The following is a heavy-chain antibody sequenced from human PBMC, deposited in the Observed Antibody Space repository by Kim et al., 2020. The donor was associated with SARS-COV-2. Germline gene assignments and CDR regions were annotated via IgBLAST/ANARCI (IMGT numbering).Heavy chain of an antibody. D-gene: IGHD6-13*01. Sequence: SETLSLTCTVSGGSISSYYWSWIRQPPGKGLEWIGYIYYSGSTNYNPSLKSRVTISVDTSKNQFSLKLSSVTAADTAVYYCAREGIAAAGIYYYYYMDVWGKGTTVTVSS. CDR3: AREGIAAAGIYYYYYMDV. J-gene: IGHJ6*03. V-gene: IGHV4-59*01. CDR1: GGSISSYY. CDR2: IYYSGST.